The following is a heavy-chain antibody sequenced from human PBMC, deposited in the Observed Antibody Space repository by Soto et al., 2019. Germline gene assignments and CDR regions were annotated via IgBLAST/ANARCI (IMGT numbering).Heavy chain of an antibody. CDR2: IYESGRT. J-gene: IGHJ5*02. V-gene: IGHV4-30-2*01. CDR3: ARGDRYSGSFSDYFDP. D-gene: IGHD1-26*01. CDR1: GASISTGGYS. Sequence: PSETLSLTCIVSGASISTGGYSWSWSRQPPGKGPEWIGYIYESGRTYYKPSLKSRASISMDKSRNQFSVRLTSVTAADTAVYFCARGDRYSGSFSDYFDPWGQGTLVTVSS.